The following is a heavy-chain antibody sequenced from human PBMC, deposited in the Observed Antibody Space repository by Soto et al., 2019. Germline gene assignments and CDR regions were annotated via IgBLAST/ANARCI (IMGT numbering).Heavy chain of an antibody. CDR1: GGSISSGGYY. J-gene: IGHJ4*02. CDR3: AREVLVDTAMMLDY. D-gene: IGHD5-18*01. V-gene: IGHV4-61*02. CDR2: IYTSGST. Sequence: QLQLQESGSGLVKPSQTLSLTCAVSGGSISSGGYYWSWIRQPAGKGLEWIGRIYTSGSTNYNPSLKSRVTMSVDTSKNQFSLKLSSVTAADTAVYYCAREVLVDTAMMLDYWGQGTLVTVSS.